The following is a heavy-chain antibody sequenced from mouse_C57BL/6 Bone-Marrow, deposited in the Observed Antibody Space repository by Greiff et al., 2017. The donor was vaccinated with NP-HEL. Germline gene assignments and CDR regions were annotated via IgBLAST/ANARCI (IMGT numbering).Heavy chain of an antibody. CDR3: AIIYDGYYGWYCDV. CDR1: GYTFTDYH. V-gene: IGHV1-18*01. Sequence: EVQLQQSGPELVKPGASVKIPCKASGYTFTDYHMDWVKQSHGKSLEWIGDINPNNGGTIYNQKFKGKATLTVDKSSSTAYMELRSLTSEDTAVYYCAIIYDGYYGWYCDVWSTGTTVTDSS. CDR2: INPNNGGT. J-gene: IGHJ1*03. D-gene: IGHD2-3*01.